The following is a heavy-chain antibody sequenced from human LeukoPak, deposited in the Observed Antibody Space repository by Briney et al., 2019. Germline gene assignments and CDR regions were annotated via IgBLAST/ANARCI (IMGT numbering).Heavy chain of an antibody. J-gene: IGHJ6*03. V-gene: IGHV3-11*01. CDR1: GFTFSDYY. D-gene: IGHD2-8*01. Sequence: GGSLRLSCAASGFTFSDYYMSWIRQAPGKGLEWVSYISHSGRTMYYADSVKGRFTISRDNAKNSLYLQMNSLRAGDTAVYYCARDAIVRGNIGNDMDVWGKGTTVTVSS. CDR2: ISHSGRTM. CDR3: ARDAIVRGNIGNDMDV.